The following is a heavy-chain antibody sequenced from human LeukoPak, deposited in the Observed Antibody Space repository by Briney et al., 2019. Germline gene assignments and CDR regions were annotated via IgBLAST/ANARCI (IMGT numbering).Heavy chain of an antibody. D-gene: IGHD3-22*01. CDR2: INPNSGGT. J-gene: IGHJ3*02. V-gene: IGHV1-2*02. CDR3: AREGSHYYDSSGPFDI. CDR1: GYTFTGYY. Sequence: ASVKVSCKASGYTFTGYYMHRVRQAPGQGLEWMGWINPNSGGTNYAQKFQGRVTMTRDTSISTAYMELSRLRSDDTAVYYCAREGSHYYDSSGPFDIWGQGTMVTVSS.